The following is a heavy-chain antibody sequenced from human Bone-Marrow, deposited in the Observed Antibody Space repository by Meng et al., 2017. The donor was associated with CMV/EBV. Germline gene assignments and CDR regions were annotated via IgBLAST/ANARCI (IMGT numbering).Heavy chain of an antibody. CDR1: GYTFTSYY. Sequence: ASVKVSCKASGYTFTSYYMHWVRQAPGQGLEWMGIINPSGGSTSYAQKFQGRVTMTRDTSTSTVYMELSSLRSEDTAAYYCARDFTRGRLSHYYYGMDVWGQGTTVTVSS. V-gene: IGHV1-46*01. D-gene: IGHD3-16*02. CDR3: ARDFTRGRLSHYYYGMDV. J-gene: IGHJ6*02. CDR2: INPSGGST.